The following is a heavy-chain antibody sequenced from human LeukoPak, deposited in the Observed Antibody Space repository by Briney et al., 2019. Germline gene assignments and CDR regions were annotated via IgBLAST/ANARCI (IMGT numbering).Heavy chain of an antibody. CDR2: VHYSGRT. CDR3: ARHTRTSYSGPGSYFDY. D-gene: IGHD3-10*01. Sequence: PSETLSLTCTVSDGSISSTDYYWGWIRQPPGKGLEWIGSVHYSGRTSYNPSLKSRVTISVDTSKNQFSLNLSSLTAADTALYYCARHTRTSYSGPGSYFDYWGQGTLVTVSS. CDR1: DGSISSTDYY. V-gene: IGHV4-39*01. J-gene: IGHJ4*02.